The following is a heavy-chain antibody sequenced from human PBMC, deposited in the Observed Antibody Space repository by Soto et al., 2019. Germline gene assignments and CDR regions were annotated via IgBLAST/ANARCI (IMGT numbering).Heavy chain of an antibody. V-gene: IGHV3-23*01. D-gene: IGHD6-13*01. CDR1: GFTFSSHA. J-gene: IGHJ4*02. CDR2: ISCSGGST. Sequence: PGGSLRLSCAASGFTFSSHAMRWGLQAPGKGLEWVSAISCSGGSTYYADSVKGRFTISRDDSKNTLYLQMNSLRAEDTAVYYCAKRAAAGLFDYWGQGTLVTVSS. CDR3: AKRAAAGLFDY.